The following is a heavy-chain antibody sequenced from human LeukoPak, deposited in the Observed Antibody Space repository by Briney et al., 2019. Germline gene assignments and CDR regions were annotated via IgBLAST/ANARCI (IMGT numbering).Heavy chain of an antibody. CDR2: INPNSGGT. J-gene: IGHJ5*02. D-gene: IGHD3-10*01. CDR1: GYTFTGYY. Sequence: ASVKVSCKASGYTFTGYYMHWVRQAPGQGLEWMGWINPNSGGTNYAQKFQGRVTMTRDTSISTAYMELSRLRSDDTAVYYCARDGLGYYGSGSYSWFDPWGQGTLVTVSS. V-gene: IGHV1-2*02. CDR3: ARDGLGYYGSGSYSWFDP.